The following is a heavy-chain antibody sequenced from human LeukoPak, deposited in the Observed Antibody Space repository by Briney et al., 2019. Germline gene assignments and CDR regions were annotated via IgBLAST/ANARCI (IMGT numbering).Heavy chain of an antibody. V-gene: IGHV3-21*01. CDR3: ARDVNSMIVENDY. J-gene: IGHJ4*02. CDR2: ISSSSSYI. D-gene: IGHD3-22*01. CDR1: GFTFSSYW. Sequence: PGGSLRLSCAASGFTFSSYWMNWVRQAPGKGLEWVSSISSSSSYIYYADSVKGRFTISRDNAKNSLYLQMNSLRAEDTAVYYCARDVNSMIVENDYWGQGTLVTVSS.